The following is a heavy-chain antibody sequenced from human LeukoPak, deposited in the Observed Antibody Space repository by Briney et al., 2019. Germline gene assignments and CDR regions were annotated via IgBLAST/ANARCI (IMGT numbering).Heavy chain of an antibody. CDR2: IYNSGRT. D-gene: IGHD3-22*01. V-gene: IGHV4-59*01. Sequence: SGTLSLTCTVSGSSITSSSYWVWIRQPPGKGLQCIGYIYNSGRTNYDPSLKSRVTMSVDTSKNQFSLNLSSVTAADTAVYYCATGPFDNRGSLDYWGQGILVTVSS. J-gene: IGHJ4*02. CDR1: GSSITSSSY. CDR3: ATGPFDNRGSLDY.